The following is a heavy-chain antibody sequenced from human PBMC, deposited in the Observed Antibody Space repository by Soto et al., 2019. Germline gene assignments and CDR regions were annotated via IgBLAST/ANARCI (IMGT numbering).Heavy chain of an antibody. J-gene: IGHJ6*02. Sequence: ASVKVSCKASGGTFSSYAISWVRQAPGQGLEWMGGIIPIFGTANYAQKFQGRVTITADESTSTAYMELSSLRSEDTAVYYCARDKSSSFSQNYYYGMDVWGQGTTVTVSS. CDR3: ARDKSSSFSQNYYYGMDV. D-gene: IGHD6-13*01. V-gene: IGHV1-69*13. CDR1: GGTFSSYA. CDR2: IIPIFGTA.